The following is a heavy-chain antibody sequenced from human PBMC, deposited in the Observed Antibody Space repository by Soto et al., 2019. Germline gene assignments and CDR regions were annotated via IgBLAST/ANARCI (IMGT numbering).Heavy chain of an antibody. CDR3: AKGLINGRWYAED. CDR1: GFTFSTCV. V-gene: IGHV3-23*01. D-gene: IGHD6-13*01. Sequence: EVHLLESGGGLVHPGESLRLSCGASGFTFSTCVMTWVRQAPGKGLEWVSCITGGGTGTHYADSVKGRFTISRDNSKNTMYLQMNNLRVEDTGVYYCAKGLINGRWYAEDWGQGTLVTVSS. CDR2: ITGGGTGT. J-gene: IGHJ4*02.